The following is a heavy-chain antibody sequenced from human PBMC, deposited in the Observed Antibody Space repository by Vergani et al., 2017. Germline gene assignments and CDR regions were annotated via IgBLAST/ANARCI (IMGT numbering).Heavy chain of an antibody. CDR1: GGSVSSGSYY. V-gene: IGHV4-61*01. D-gene: IGHD3-16*01. CDR2: IYYSGST. J-gene: IGHJ3*02. CDR3: ARQRGGAANRAFDI. Sequence: QVQLQESGPGLVKPSETLSLTCTVSGGSVSSGSYYWSWIRQPPGKGLEWIGYIYYSGSTNYNPSLKSRVTISVDTSKNQFSLKLSSVTAAETAVYYCARQRGGAANRAFDIWGQGTMVTVSS.